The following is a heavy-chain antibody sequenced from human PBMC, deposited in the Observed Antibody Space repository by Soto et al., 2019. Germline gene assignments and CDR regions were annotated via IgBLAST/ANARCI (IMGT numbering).Heavy chain of an antibody. CDR2: IYSKTDGGTT. Sequence: GGSLRLSCVGSGFTFSNAWMSWVRQAPGKGLEWVGRIYSKTDGGTTDYAAPVKGRFTISRDDSKNTLYLQMNSLKTEDTAVYYCSTDPVDLVAANLHYGMDVWGQGTTVTVSS. D-gene: IGHD5-12*01. J-gene: IGHJ6*02. CDR3: STDPVDLVAANLHYGMDV. V-gene: IGHV3-15*01. CDR1: GFTFSNAW.